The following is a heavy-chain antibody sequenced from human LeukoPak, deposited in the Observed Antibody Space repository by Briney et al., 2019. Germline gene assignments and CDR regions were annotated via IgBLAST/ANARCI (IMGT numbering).Heavy chain of an antibody. V-gene: IGHV4-31*03. CDR3: ARDYGPYCTSTSCGIDY. CDR2: IHYSGST. D-gene: IGHD2-2*01. CDR1: GGSISSGGYY. J-gene: IGHJ4*02. Sequence: SETLSLTCTVSGGSISSGGYYWSWIRQHPGKGLEWIGYIHYSGSTRYNPSLKSRVSMSVDTSKNHLSLKLSSVTAADTAVYYCARDYGPYCTSTSCGIDYWGQGTLVTVSS.